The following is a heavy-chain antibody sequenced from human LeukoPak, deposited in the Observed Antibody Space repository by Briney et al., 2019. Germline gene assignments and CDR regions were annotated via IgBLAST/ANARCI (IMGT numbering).Heavy chain of an antibody. J-gene: IGHJ4*02. CDR1: GFTFSSFG. Sequence: GRSLRLSCAASGFTFSSFGMHWVRQAPGKGLDWVAVIVNDGSQTSYADSVKGRFTISRDNSKNTLYLQMNSLRAEDTAVYYCAKAPYYPLEYLDYWGQGTLVTVSS. D-gene: IGHD3-10*01. CDR3: AKAPYYPLEYLDY. V-gene: IGHV3-33*06. CDR2: IVNDGSQT.